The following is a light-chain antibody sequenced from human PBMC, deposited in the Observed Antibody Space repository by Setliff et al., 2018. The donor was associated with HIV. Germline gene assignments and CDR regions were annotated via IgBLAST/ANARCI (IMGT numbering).Light chain of an antibody. CDR3: VLYMVYMNSGIWV. Sequence: QTVVTQEPSFSVSLGGTVTLTCGLSSGSVSTSNYPSWYQQTPGQAPRTLIYSTSTRSSGVPDRFSGSIVGNKAALTITGAQADDESDYYCVLYMVYMNSGIWVFGGGTKVTVL. CDR1: SGSVSTSNY. CDR2: STS. V-gene: IGLV8-61*01. J-gene: IGLJ3*02.